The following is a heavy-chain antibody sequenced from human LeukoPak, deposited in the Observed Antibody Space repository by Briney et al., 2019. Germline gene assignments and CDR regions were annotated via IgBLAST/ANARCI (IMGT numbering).Heavy chain of an antibody. V-gene: IGHV1-2*02. CDR1: GYTFTGYY. J-gene: IGHJ4*02. CDR2: INPNSGGT. CDR3: ARGLLVYYYDSSGQGDIDY. Sequence: GASVKVSCKASGYTFTGYYMHWVRQAPGQGLEWMGWINPNSGGTNYAQKFQGRVTMTRDTSISTAYMELSSLRSEDTAVYYCARGLLVYYYDSSGQGDIDYWGQGTLVTVSS. D-gene: IGHD3-22*01.